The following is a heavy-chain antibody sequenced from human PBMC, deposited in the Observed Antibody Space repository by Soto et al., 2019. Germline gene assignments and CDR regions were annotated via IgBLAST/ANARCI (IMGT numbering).Heavy chain of an antibody. D-gene: IGHD5-12*01. V-gene: IGHV3-11*01. CDR3: ARGGIPGRWLQLGYYYGMDV. J-gene: IGHJ6*02. CDR2: ISSSGSTI. Sequence: QVQLVASGGGLVKPGGSLRLSCAASGFTFSDYYMSWIRQAPGKGLEWVSYISSSGSTIYYADSVKGRFTISRDNAKNPLYLQMNSLRAEDTAVYYWARGGIPGRWLQLGYYYGMDVWGQGTTVTVAS. CDR1: GFTFSDYY.